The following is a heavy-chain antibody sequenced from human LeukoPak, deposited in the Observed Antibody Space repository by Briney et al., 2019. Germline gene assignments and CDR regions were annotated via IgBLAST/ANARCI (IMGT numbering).Heavy chain of an antibody. CDR2: ISGTSSYI. J-gene: IGHJ4*02. CDR3: ARGPNYYDSRGDY. D-gene: IGHD3-22*01. V-gene: IGHV3-21*01. CDR1: GFTFSSYS. Sequence: GGSLRLSCAASGFTFSSYSMNWVRQAPGKGLEWVSSISGTSSYINYADSVKGRFTISRDNAKNSLYLQMNSLRAEDTAVYYCARGPNYYDSRGDYWGQGTLVTVSS.